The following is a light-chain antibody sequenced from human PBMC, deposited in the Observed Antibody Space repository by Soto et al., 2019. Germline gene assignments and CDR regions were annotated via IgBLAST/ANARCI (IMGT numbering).Light chain of an antibody. CDR2: EVS. Sequence: QSVLTQPASVSGSPGQTITISCTGTGSDVGAYNYVSWYQQHPGTAARLMIYEVSNRRSGVSDRFSGYKSGNTESLTISALQAAEEADYNCSSKRTTASLVFGTGTKVTVL. CDR1: GSDVGAYNY. CDR3: SSKRTTASLV. J-gene: IGLJ1*01. V-gene: IGLV2-14*01.